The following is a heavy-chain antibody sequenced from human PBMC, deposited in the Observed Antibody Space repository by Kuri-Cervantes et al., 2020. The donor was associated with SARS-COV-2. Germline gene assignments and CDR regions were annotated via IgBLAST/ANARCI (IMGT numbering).Heavy chain of an antibody. CDR1: GYTFTSYG. CDR2: ISARTGNT. Sequence: ASVKVSCKASGYTFTSYGISWVRQAPGQGLEWMGWISARTGNTHYLQKFEGRFTMTTDTSTTTAYMELKSLTSDDTAVYYCMRDEDYWGQGTLVTVSS. CDR3: MRDEDY. J-gene: IGHJ4*02. V-gene: IGHV1-18*04.